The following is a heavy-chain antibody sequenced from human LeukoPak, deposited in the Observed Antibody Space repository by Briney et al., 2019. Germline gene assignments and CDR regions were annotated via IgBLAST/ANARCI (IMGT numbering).Heavy chain of an antibody. V-gene: IGHV4-4*07. J-gene: IGHJ4*02. Sequence: SKTLSLTCTVSGGSISSYYWSWIRQPAGKGLEWIGRIYTSGSTGYNPSLKSRVTMSVDTSKNQFSLKLSSVTAADTAVYYCARVDLRAAYFDYWAREPWSPSPQ. D-gene: IGHD2-15*01. CDR3: ARVDLRAAYFDY. CDR1: GGSISSYY. CDR2: IYTSGST.